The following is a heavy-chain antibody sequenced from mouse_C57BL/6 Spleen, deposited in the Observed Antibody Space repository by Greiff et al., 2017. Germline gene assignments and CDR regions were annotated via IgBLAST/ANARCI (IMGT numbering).Heavy chain of an antibody. Sequence: VQLQQPGAELVKPGASVKLSCKASGYTFTSYWMQWVKQRPGQGLEWIGEIDPSDSYTNYNQKFKGQATLTVDTSSSTAYMQLSSLTSEDSAVYYCARFVYRAWFAYWGQGTLVTVSA. V-gene: IGHV1-50*01. CDR2: IDPSDSYT. CDR1: GYTFTSYW. CDR3: ARFVYRAWFAY. J-gene: IGHJ3*01.